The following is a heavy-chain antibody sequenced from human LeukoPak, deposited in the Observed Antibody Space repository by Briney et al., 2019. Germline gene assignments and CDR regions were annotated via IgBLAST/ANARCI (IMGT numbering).Heavy chain of an antibody. J-gene: IGHJ4*02. CDR1: GGSFSGYY. CDR2: IYYSGST. CDR3: ARDSGYSSSWPTFDY. D-gene: IGHD6-13*01. V-gene: IGHV4-59*01. Sequence: SETLSLTCAVYGGSFSGYYWSWIRQPPGKGLEWIGYIYYSGSTNYNPSLKSRVTISVDMSKNQFSLKLSSVTAADTAVYYCARDSGYSSSWPTFDYWGQGTLVTVSS.